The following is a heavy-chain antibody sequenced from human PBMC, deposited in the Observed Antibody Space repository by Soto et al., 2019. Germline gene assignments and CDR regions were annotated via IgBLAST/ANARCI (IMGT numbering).Heavy chain of an antibody. J-gene: IGHJ3*02. D-gene: IGHD5-12*01. CDR2: INPNSGGT. V-gene: IGHV1-2*04. Sequence: ASVKVSCKASGYTFTGYYMHWVRQAPGQGLEWMGWINPNSGGTNYAQKFQGWVTMTRDTSISTAYMELSRLRSDDTAVYYCARDADSGYDIPVNAFDIWGQGTMVTVSS. CDR3: ARDADSGYDIPVNAFDI. CDR1: GYTFTGYY.